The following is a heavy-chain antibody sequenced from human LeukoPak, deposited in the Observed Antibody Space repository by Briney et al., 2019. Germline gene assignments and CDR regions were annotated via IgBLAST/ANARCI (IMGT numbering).Heavy chain of an antibody. J-gene: IGHJ4*02. CDR2: ISSSGSTK. D-gene: IGHD6-13*01. V-gene: IGHV3-11*04. CDR1: GFIFSDYY. CDR3: ARDLRIAAAGTFDY. Sequence: GGSLRLSCAASGFIFSDYYMSWIRQAPGKGLEWVSYISSSGSTKYYADSVKGRFTISRDNAKNSLYLQMNSLRAEDTAVYYCARDLRIAAAGTFDYWGQGTLVTVSS.